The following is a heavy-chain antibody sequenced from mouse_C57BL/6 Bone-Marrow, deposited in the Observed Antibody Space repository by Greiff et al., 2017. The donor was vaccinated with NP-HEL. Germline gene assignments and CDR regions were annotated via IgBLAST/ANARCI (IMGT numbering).Heavy chain of an antibody. D-gene: IGHD1-1*01. Sequence: QVQLQQPGAELVRPGTSVKLSCKASGYTFTSYWMHWVKQRPGQGLEWIGVIDPSDSYTNYNQKFKGKATLTVDTSSSIAYMQLSSLTSEDSAGYFCAMPLYGGGQGTTLTVSS. J-gene: IGHJ2*01. V-gene: IGHV1-59*01. CDR3: AMPLYG. CDR2: IDPSDSYT. CDR1: GYTFTSYW.